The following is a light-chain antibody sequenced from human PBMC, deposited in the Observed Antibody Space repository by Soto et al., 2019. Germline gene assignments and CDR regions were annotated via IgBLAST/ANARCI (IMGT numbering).Light chain of an antibody. CDR1: SRDVGSYNL. J-gene: IGLJ1*01. V-gene: IGLV2-23*02. CDR3: CSYAGSSTLV. Sequence: QSALTQPASVSGSPGQSITISCTGPSRDVGSYNLVSWYQQHPGKAPKLMIYEVSKRPSGVSNRFSGSKSGNTASLTISGLQAEDEADYYCCSYAGSSTLVFGTGTKLTVL. CDR2: EVS.